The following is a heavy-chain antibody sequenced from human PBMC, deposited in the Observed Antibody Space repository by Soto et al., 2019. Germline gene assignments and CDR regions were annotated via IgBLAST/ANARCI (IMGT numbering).Heavy chain of an antibody. J-gene: IGHJ4*02. CDR3: ARNVKDGDYRY. D-gene: IGHD4-17*01. CDR1: GGSXSSGDYY. CDR2: IYYSGST. Sequence: PXETLSLTCTVSGGSXSSGDYYWSWIRQPPGKGLEWIGYIYYSGSTYYNPSLKSRVTISVDTSKNQFSLKLSSVTAADTAVYYCARNVKDGDYRYWGQGTLVTVSS. V-gene: IGHV4-30-4*01.